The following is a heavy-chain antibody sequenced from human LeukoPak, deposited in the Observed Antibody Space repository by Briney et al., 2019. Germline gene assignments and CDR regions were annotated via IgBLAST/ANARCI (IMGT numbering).Heavy chain of an antibody. Sequence: SETLSLTCTVSGGSISSSSYYWGWIRQPLGKGLEWIGSIYYSGSTYYNPSLKSRVTISVDTSKNQFSLKLSSVTAADTAVYYCARHSETAGDYWGQGTLVTVSS. CDR2: IYYSGST. V-gene: IGHV4-39*01. CDR1: GGSISSSSYY. J-gene: IGHJ4*02. D-gene: IGHD1-14*01. CDR3: ARHSETAGDY.